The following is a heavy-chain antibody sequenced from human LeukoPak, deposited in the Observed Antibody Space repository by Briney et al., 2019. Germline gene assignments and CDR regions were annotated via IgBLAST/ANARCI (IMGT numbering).Heavy chain of an antibody. CDR1: GFTFSNYW. Sequence: GGSLRLSCAASGFTFSNYWMSWVRQAPGKGLEWVSTLYIDGSTYYADAVKGRFTTSRDNFKNTLYLQMNRLRDEDTAVYYCASLNYDSTGYHGPVDYWGQGTLVTVSS. J-gene: IGHJ4*02. CDR2: LYIDGST. V-gene: IGHV3-66*01. CDR3: ASLNYDSTGYHGPVDY. D-gene: IGHD3-22*01.